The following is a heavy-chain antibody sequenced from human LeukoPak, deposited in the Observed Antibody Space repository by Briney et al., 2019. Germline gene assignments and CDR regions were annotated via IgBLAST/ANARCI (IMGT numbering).Heavy chain of an antibody. CDR1: GGSISSYS. CDR3: ARGSSSWYPRFDY. Sequence: SETLSLTCTVSGGSISSYSWSWIRQPPGKGLEWIGYIYYSGSTNYNPSLKSRVTMSVDTSKNQFSLKLSSVTAADTAVYYCARGSSSWYPRFDYWGQGTLVTVSS. J-gene: IGHJ4*02. D-gene: IGHD6-13*01. V-gene: IGHV4-59*01. CDR2: IYYSGST.